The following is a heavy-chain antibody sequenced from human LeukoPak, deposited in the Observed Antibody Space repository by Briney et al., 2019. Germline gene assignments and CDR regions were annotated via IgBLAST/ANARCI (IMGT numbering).Heavy chain of an antibody. CDR3: ARTYSSGWDYYYYYMDV. V-gene: IGHV1-8*03. Sequence: GASVKVSCKASGYTFTSYDINWVRQATGQGLEWMGWMNPNSGNTDYAQKFQGRVTITRNTSISTAYMELSSLRSEDTAVYYCARTYSSGWDYYYYYMDVWGKGTTVTVSS. CDR2: MNPNSGNT. CDR1: GYTFTSYD. D-gene: IGHD6-19*01. J-gene: IGHJ6*03.